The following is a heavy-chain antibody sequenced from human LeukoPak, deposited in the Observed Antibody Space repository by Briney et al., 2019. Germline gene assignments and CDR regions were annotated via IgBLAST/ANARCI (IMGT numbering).Heavy chain of an antibody. Sequence: PSETLSLTCAVSGGSISSGGYSWSWIRQPPGKGLEWIGYIYHSGSTYYNPSLKSRVTISVDRSKNQFSLKLSSVTAADTAVYYCARRMGSGYSDYWGQGTLVTVSS. CDR1: GGSISSGGYS. J-gene: IGHJ4*02. CDR3: ARRMGSGYSDY. D-gene: IGHD3-22*01. CDR2: IYHSGST. V-gene: IGHV4-30-2*02.